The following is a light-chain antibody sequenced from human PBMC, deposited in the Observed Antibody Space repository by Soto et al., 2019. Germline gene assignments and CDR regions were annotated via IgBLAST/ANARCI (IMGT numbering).Light chain of an antibody. CDR2: QDR. CDR3: QAWDSSTAPV. Sequence: SYELTQPPSVSVSPGQTASITCSGGKLGDKSARWYQQKPGQSPVLVIYQDRKRPSGIPERFSGSNSGNTATLTISGTQAMDEADYYCQAWDSSTAPVFGGGTKLTVL. J-gene: IGLJ2*01. V-gene: IGLV3-1*01. CDR1: KLGDKS.